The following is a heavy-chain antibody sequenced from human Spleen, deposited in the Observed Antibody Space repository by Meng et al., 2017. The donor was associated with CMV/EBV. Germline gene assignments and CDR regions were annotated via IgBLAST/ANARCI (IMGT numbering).Heavy chain of an antibody. D-gene: IGHD6-6*01. V-gene: IGHV1-69*06. CDR2: IIPIFGTA. CDR1: GGTFSSYA. Sequence: KASGGTFSSYAISWVRQAPGQGLEWMGGIIPIFGTANYAQKFQGRVTITADKSTSTAYMELSSLRSEDTAVYYCARISSSGGSWFDPWGQGTLVTVSS. CDR3: ARISSSGGSWFDP. J-gene: IGHJ5*02.